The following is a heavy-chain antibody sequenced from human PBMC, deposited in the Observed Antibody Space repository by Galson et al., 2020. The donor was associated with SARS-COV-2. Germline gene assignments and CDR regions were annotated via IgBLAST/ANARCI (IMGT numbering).Heavy chain of an antibody. CDR2: IYWDDDK. J-gene: IGHJ5*02. CDR3: AHRKYSSTSMGFDP. D-gene: IGHD6-13*01. CDR1: GFSLSTSGVG. Sequence: SGPTLVKPTQTLTLTCTFSGFSLSTSGVGVGWIRQPPGKALEWLALIYWDDDKRYSPALKRRLTITRDTSKNQVVLTMTNMDPVDTGTYYCAHRKYSSTSMGFDPWGQGTLVTVSS. V-gene: IGHV2-5*02.